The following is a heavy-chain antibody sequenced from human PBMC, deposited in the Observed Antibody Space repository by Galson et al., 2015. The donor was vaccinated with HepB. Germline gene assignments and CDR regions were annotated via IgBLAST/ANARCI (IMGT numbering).Heavy chain of an antibody. CDR3: ARHVGESGSYGMDV. CDR2: IYYTGTT. J-gene: IGHJ6*02. Sequence: ETLSLTCAVFGGSTSSNTYYWSWIRQPPGRGLEWLGSIYYTGTTYYNPSLKSRVTISLDTSKNHFSLKLRSVTAADTAVYYCARHVGESGSYGMDVWGQGTTVSVSS. CDR1: GGSTSSNTYY. D-gene: IGHD2-15*01. V-gene: IGHV4-39*01.